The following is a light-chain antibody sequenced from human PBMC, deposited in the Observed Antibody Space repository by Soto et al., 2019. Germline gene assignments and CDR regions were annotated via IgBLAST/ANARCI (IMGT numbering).Light chain of an antibody. J-gene: IGLJ1*01. Sequence: SYELPQPPSVSVAPGQTATITCGGNNIGSKGVHWYQQKPGQAPVLVVYDDSDRPSGITERYSGSNSGNTANLTISRVEAGEEADYYCQVWESSSDQYVFATGPRSPS. CDR1: NIGSKG. V-gene: IGLV3-21*02. CDR2: DDS. CDR3: QVWESSSDQYV.